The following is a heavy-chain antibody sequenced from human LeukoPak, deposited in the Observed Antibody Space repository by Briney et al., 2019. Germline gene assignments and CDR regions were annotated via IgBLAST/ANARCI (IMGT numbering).Heavy chain of an antibody. D-gene: IGHD3-3*01. CDR1: GYTFTGYY. V-gene: IGHV1-2*02. Sequence: ASVKDSCKASGYTFTGYYMHWVRQAPGQGLEWMGWINPGRGGPMYAQKYQGRVTMTWDTSISTTYMELRGLRSDDTAVYYCARGGNSVFGVVDYWGQGTLVTVSS. J-gene: IGHJ4*02. CDR3: ARGGNSVFGVVDY. CDR2: INPGRGGP.